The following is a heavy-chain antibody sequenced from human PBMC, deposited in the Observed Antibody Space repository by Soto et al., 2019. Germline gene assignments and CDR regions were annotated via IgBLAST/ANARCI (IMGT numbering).Heavy chain of an antibody. CDR3: AKGAAIVVVVAATRSDY. Sequence: EVQLLDSGGGLVQPGGSLRLSCAASGFTFRSYAMSWVRQAPGKGLEWVSGISGSGGGTYYADSVKGRFTISRDNSKNPLYLQMNSLRAEDTAVYYCAKGAAIVVVVAATRSDYWGQGTLVTVSS. J-gene: IGHJ4*02. CDR2: ISGSGGGT. D-gene: IGHD2-15*01. CDR1: GFTFRSYA. V-gene: IGHV3-23*01.